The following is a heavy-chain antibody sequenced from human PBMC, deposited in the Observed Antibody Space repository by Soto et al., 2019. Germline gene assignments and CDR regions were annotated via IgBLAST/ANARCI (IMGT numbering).Heavy chain of an antibody. V-gene: IGHV3-74*01. CDR3: AKDQGSSWYEIDY. CDR1: GFTFSSYW. D-gene: IGHD6-13*01. CDR2: INSDGSST. Sequence: GGSLRLSCAAPGFTFSSYWMHWVRQAPGKGLVWVSRINSDGSSTSYADSVKGRFTTSRDNAKNTLYLQMNSLRAEDTAVYYCAKDQGSSWYEIDYWGQGTLVTVSS. J-gene: IGHJ4*02.